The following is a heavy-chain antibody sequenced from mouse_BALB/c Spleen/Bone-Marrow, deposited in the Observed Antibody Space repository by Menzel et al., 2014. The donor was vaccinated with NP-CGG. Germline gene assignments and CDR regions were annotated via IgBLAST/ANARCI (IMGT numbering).Heavy chain of an antibody. CDR2: IYPGDGST. CDR3: ARRQHGLFYAMDY. J-gene: IGHJ4*01. D-gene: IGHD3-2*01. CDR1: GYTFTSYY. Sequence: VQLVESGPELVKPGASVKMSCKASGYTFTSYYIHWVKQRPGQGLEWIGWIYPGDGSTKYNGKFKGKTTLTADKSSSTAYMLLSSLTSEDSAIYFCARRQHGLFYAMDYWGQGTSVTVSS. V-gene: IGHV1S56*01.